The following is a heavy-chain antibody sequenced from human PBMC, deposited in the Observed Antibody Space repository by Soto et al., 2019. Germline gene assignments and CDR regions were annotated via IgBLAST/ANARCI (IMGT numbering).Heavy chain of an antibody. J-gene: IGHJ6*02. D-gene: IGHD6-13*01. CDR3: ASTDSQDDSSPGGMDV. Sequence: AASVKVSCKASGGTFSSYAISWVRQAPGQGLEWMGGIIPIFGTANYAQKFQGRVTITADESTSTAYMELSSLRSEDTAVYYCASTDSQDDSSPGGMDVWGQGTTVTVSS. CDR1: GGTFSSYA. CDR2: IIPIFGTA. V-gene: IGHV1-69*13.